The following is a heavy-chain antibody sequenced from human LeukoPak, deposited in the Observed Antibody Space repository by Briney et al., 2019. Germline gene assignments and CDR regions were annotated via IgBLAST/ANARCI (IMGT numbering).Heavy chain of an antibody. J-gene: IGHJ5*02. CDR2: IYSGGDT. Sequence: GRSLRLSCAASGITVSRNYMSWVRQAPGKGLEWVSIIYSGGDTYYADSVKGRFTISRDNAKNSLYLQMNSLRAEDTAVYYCARAPVATASPSWFDPWGQGTLVTVSS. D-gene: IGHD5-12*01. V-gene: IGHV3-66*01. CDR1: GITVSRNY. CDR3: ARAPVATASPSWFDP.